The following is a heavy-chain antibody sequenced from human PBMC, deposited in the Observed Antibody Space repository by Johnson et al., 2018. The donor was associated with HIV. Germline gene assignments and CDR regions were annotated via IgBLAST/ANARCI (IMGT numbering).Heavy chain of an antibody. J-gene: IGHJ3*02. CDR1: GFTFSSYW. D-gene: IGHD1-26*01. CDR2: IKQDGGEK. V-gene: IGHV3-7*02. Sequence: VQLVESGGGLVQPGGSLRLSCAVSGFTFSSYWMSWVRQAPGRGLEWVANIKQDGGEKYYVDSVKGRFTIPRDNAKNSLYLQMNSLRAEEPAVYYCASVSLGRHAFDIWGQGTMVTVSS. CDR3: ASVSLGRHAFDI.